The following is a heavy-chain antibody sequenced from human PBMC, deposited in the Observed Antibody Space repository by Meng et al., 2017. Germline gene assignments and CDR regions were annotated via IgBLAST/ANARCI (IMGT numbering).Heavy chain of an antibody. CDR1: GGSFSGYY. V-gene: IGHV4-34*01. CDR2: INHSGST. D-gene: IGHD3-22*01. J-gene: IGHJ4*02. Sequence: QVQLQQWGAGLLKPSETPSLACAVYGGSFSGYYWSWIRQPPGKGLEWIGEINHSGSTNYNPSLKSRVTISVDTSKNQFSLKLSSVTAADTAVYYCARARGSSGYYAFDYWGQGTLVTVSS. CDR3: ARARGSSGYYAFDY.